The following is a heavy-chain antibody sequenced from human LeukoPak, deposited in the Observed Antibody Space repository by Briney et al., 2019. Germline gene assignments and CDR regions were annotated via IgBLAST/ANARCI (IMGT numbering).Heavy chain of an antibody. D-gene: IGHD6-19*01. Sequence: GESLKISCKGSGYIFTNYWIGWVRQMPGKGLEWMGIIYPGDSDTRYSPSFQGQVTISVDKSISTAYLQWSSLKASDTAMYYCARHWHTSRWYWVTSFDYWGQGTLVTVSS. CDR2: IYPGDSDT. CDR3: ARHWHTSRWYWVTSFDY. V-gene: IGHV5-51*01. J-gene: IGHJ4*02. CDR1: GYIFTNYW.